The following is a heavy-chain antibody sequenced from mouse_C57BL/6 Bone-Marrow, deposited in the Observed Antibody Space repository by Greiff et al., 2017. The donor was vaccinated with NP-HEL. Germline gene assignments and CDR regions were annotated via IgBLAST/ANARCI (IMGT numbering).Heavy chain of an antibody. CDR3: ARGDGDYDYYDMDY. V-gene: IGHV1-50*01. D-gene: IGHD2-13*01. J-gene: IGHJ4*01. Sequence: QVQLQQPGAELVKPGASVTLSCKASGYTFTSYWMQWVKQRPGQGLEWIGEIDPSDSYTNYNQKFKGKATMTGDTSSSTAYMQLRILTPEDSAVYDCARGDGDYDYYDMDYWGRGTAVTVTS. CDR2: IDPSDSYT. CDR1: GYTFTSYW.